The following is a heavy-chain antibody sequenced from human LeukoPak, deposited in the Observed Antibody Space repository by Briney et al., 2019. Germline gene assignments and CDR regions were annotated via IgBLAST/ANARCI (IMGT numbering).Heavy chain of an antibody. CDR3: ARDFWWLPDY. Sequence: PGGSLRLSCAASGFTFSSYAMHWVRQAPGKGLEWVAVISYDGSNKYYADSVKGRFTISRDNSKSMLYLQLNSLTTEDTALYYCARDFWWLPDYWGQGTLVTVSS. V-gene: IGHV3-30-3*01. J-gene: IGHJ4*02. D-gene: IGHD3-3*01. CDR1: GFTFSSYA. CDR2: ISYDGSNK.